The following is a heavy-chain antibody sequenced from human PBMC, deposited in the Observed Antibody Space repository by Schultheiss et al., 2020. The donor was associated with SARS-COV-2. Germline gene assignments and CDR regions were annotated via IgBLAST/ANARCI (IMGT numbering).Heavy chain of an antibody. CDR2: IKSKTDGGTT. CDR3: TTPSYNWNYDYYGMDV. Sequence: GGSLRLSCAASGFTFSGSAMHWVRQAPGKGLEWVGRIKSKTDGGTTDYAAPVKGRFTISRDDSKNTLYLQMNSLKTEDTAVYYCTTPSYNWNYDYYGMDVWGQGTTVTVSS. J-gene: IGHJ6*02. V-gene: IGHV3-15*01. CDR1: GFTFSGSA. D-gene: IGHD1-20*01.